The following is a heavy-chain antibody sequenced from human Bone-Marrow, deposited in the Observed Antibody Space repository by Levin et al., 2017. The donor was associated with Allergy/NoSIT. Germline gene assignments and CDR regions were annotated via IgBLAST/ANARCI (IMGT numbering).Heavy chain of an antibody. V-gene: IGHV3-9*01. J-gene: IGHJ4*02. Sequence: GGSLRLSCAASGFTFDDYAMHWVRQAPGKGLEWVSGISWNSGSIGYADSVKGRFTISRDNAKNSLYLQMNSLRAEDTALYYCAKDKDSSGWFYYFYYWGQGTLVTVSS. CDR3: AKDKDSSGWFYYFYY. D-gene: IGHD6-19*01. CDR1: GFTFDDYA. CDR2: ISWNSGSI.